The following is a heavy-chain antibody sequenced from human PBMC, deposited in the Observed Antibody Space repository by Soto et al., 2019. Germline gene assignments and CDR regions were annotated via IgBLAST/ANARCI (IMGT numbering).Heavy chain of an antibody. D-gene: IGHD5-18*01. CDR2: IWYDGKNK. CDR3: AREVHTAMAPSFEY. CDR1: GFTFGSYG. Sequence: GGSLRLSCVASGFTFGSYGMHWVRQAPGKGLEWVAVIWYDGKNKNYADSVKGRFTISRDNSKNTLYLQINSPRAEDTAVYYCAREVHTAMAPSFEYWGQGTPVTVSS. V-gene: IGHV3-33*01. J-gene: IGHJ4*02.